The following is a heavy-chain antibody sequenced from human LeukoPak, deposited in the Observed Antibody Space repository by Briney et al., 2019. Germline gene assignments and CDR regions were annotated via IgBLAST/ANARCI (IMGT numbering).Heavy chain of an antibody. CDR1: GFTFSSYA. D-gene: IGHD2-2*01. CDR2: INDLGAT. CDR3: SKDHCTTTRCIADFDF. J-gene: IGHJ4*02. Sequence: GGSLRLSCAASGFTFSSYAMSWVRQAPGQGLQWVSGINDLGATFYADSVKGRFTISRDNSKNTLYLQMNSLRAEDTAVYYCSKDHCTTTRCIADFDFWGQGTLVTVSS. V-gene: IGHV3-23*01.